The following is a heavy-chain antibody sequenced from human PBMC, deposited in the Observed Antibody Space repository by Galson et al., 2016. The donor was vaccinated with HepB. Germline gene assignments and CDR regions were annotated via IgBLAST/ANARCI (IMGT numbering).Heavy chain of an antibody. CDR3: AVDFGDYSV. CDR1: GITFSSYS. J-gene: IGHJ6*04. D-gene: IGHD4-11*01. CDR2: IINDGTST. Sequence: SLRLSCAASGITFSSYSMHWVRQAPGKGLEWVAVIINDGTSTQYAESVKGRFIISRDNSKNTLYLQMNSLRPEDTAVYYCAVDFGDYSVWGKGTTVTVSS. V-gene: IGHV3-30-3*01.